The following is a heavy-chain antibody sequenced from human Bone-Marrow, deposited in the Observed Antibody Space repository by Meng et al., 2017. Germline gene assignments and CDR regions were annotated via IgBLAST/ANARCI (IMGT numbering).Heavy chain of an antibody. CDR1: GYTFTGYY. V-gene: IGHV1-2*02. D-gene: IGHD6-19*01. CDR3: ARDRYSSGWYSDY. J-gene: IGHJ4*02. CDR2: INPNSGGT. Sequence: LVQAGAEVRPPGASVEVSCKASGYTFTGYYMHWVRQAPGQGLEWMGWINPNSGGTNYAQKFQGRVTMTRDTSISTAYMELSRLRSDDTAVYYCARDRYSSGWYSDYWGQGTLVTVSS.